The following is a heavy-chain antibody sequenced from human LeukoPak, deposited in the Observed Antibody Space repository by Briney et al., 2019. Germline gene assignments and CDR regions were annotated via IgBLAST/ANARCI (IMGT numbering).Heavy chain of an antibody. Sequence: RSLRLSCSASGFTFSSYPMHWVRQAPGKGLEWVAVISYDGSNKYYADSVKGRFTISRDNSKNTLSLQMESLRPDDTAVYYCARKGGYRYGSWGQGTLVTVSS. CDR1: GFTFSSYP. CDR2: ISYDGSNK. D-gene: IGHD5-18*01. J-gene: IGHJ5*02. CDR3: ARKGGYRYGS. V-gene: IGHV3-30*04.